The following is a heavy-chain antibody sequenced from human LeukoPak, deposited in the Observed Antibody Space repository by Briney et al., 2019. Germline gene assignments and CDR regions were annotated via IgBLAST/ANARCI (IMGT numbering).Heavy chain of an antibody. V-gene: IGHV1-69*13. CDR3: ASLGDYVWGSYYGSL. CDR2: IIPIFGTA. J-gene: IGHJ4*02. Sequence: SVKVSCKASGYTFTSNYIHWVRQAPGQGLEWMGGIIPIFGTANYAQKFQGRVTITADESTSTAYMELSSLRSEDTAVYYCASLGDYVWGSYYGSLWGQGTLVTVSS. D-gene: IGHD3-16*01. CDR1: GYTFTSNY.